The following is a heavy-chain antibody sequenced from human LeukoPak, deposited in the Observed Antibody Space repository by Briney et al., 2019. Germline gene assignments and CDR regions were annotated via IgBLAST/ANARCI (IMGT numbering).Heavy chain of an antibody. V-gene: IGHV3-7*01. J-gene: IGHJ2*01. CDR3: ARDRDSRWDFDL. CDR1: GFTFSNYE. D-gene: IGHD3-22*01. Sequence: GGSLRLSCAASGFTFSNYEMSWVRQAPGKGLEWVASIKQDGSETYYVDSVKGRFTLSRDNAKNSLYLQMNSLRADDTAVYYCARDRDSRWDFDLWGRGTLVTVSS. CDR2: IKQDGSET.